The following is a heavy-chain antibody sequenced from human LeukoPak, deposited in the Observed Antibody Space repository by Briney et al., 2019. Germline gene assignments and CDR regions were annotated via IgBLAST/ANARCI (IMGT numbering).Heavy chain of an antibody. V-gene: IGHV1-2*06. D-gene: IGHD1-26*01. CDR1: GYTFTGYY. Sequence: ASVKVSCKASGYTFTGYYMHWVRQAPGQGLEWMGRINPNSGDTNYAQKFQGRATMTRDTSSSTAYMELTRLRSDDTAVYYCARTIVGATDFNYWSQGTLVTVSS. CDR2: INPNSGDT. CDR3: ARTIVGATDFNY. J-gene: IGHJ4*02.